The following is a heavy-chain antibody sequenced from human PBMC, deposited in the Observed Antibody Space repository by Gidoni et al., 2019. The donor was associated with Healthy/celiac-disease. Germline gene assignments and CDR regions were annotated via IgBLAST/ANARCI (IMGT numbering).Heavy chain of an antibody. D-gene: IGHD1-1*01. Sequence: EVQLVESGGGLVKPGGSLRLSCAASGFTFSNAWMSWVRQAQGKGLEWVGRIKSKTDGGTTDYAAPVKGRFTISRDDSKNTLYLQMNSLKTEDTAVYYCTTEGIDWNDVYGFDYWGQGTLVTVSS. CDR3: TTEGIDWNDVYGFDY. CDR2: IKSKTDGGTT. V-gene: IGHV3-15*01. J-gene: IGHJ4*02. CDR1: GFTFSNAW.